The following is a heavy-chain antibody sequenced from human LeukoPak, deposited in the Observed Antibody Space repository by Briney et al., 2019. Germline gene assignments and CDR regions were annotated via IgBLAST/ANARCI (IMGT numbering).Heavy chain of an antibody. CDR3: AKDGTVFGVALFMDV. D-gene: IGHD3-3*01. CDR1: GFTFDDYA. Sequence: GGSLRLSCAASGFTFDDYAMHWVRQAPGKGLEWVSGISWNSGSIGYADSVKGRVTISRDNAKNSLYLQMNSLRAEDTALYYCAKDGTVFGVALFMDVWGKGTTVTVSS. CDR2: ISWNSGSI. J-gene: IGHJ6*03. V-gene: IGHV3-9*01.